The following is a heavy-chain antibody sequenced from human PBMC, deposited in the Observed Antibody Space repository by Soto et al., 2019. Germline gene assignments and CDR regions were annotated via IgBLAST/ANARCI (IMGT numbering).Heavy chain of an antibody. CDR2: IYYSGST. CDR3: ARGFSDYIWFDP. V-gene: IGHV4-31*03. J-gene: IGHJ5*02. D-gene: IGHD2-21*02. Sequence: PSETLSLTCTVAGGYISSGCYYWSWIRQHPGKGLEWNGYIYYSGSTYYNPSLKSRVTISVDTSKNQFSLKLSSVTAADTAVYYCARGFSDYIWFDPWGQGTLVTVSS. CDR1: GGYISSGCYY.